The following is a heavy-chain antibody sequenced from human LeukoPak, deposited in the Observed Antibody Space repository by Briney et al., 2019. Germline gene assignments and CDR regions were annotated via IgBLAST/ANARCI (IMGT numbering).Heavy chain of an antibody. J-gene: IGHJ6*02. CDR3: ARDSGDNKFYYSMDV. Sequence: GGSLRLSCAASGFIVSSNYMSWVRQAPGKGLEWVSVIYTGDGTYYADSVKGRFTISRDNSKNTLYLQMNSLRVEDTAVYYCARDSGDNKFYYSMDVWGQGTTVTVSS. D-gene: IGHD3-10*01. CDR2: IYTGDGT. CDR1: GFIVSSNY. V-gene: IGHV3-53*01.